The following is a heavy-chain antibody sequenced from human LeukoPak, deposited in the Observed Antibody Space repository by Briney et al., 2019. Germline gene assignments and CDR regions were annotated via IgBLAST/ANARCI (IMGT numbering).Heavy chain of an antibody. V-gene: IGHV4-34*01. J-gene: IGHJ4*02. CDR2: INHSGST. D-gene: IGHD3-22*01. Sequence: SETLSLTCAVYGGSFSGYYWSWIRQPPGKGLEWIGKINHSGSTNYNPSLKSRVTISVDTSKNQFSLKLSSVTAADTAVYYCARCGSYYDSSGYYRTSYFDYWGQGTLVTVSS. CDR3: ARCGSYYDSSGYYRTSYFDY. CDR1: GGSFSGYY.